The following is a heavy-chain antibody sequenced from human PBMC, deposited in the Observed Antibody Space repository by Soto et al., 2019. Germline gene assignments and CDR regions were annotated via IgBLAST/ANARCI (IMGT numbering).Heavy chain of an antibody. CDR1: GGSFSGYY. Sequence: QVQLQQWGAGLLKPSETLSLTCAVYGGSFSGYYWSWIRKPPGKGLEWIGEINHRGSTNYNPSLKSRVTISVDTAKNPFSRKLSSVTAAATAVYCCARGLDHGMIVVVNPGFDYWGQGTLVTVS. V-gene: IGHV4-34*01. CDR3: ARGLDHGMIVVVNPGFDY. J-gene: IGHJ4*02. CDR2: INHRGST. D-gene: IGHD3-22*01.